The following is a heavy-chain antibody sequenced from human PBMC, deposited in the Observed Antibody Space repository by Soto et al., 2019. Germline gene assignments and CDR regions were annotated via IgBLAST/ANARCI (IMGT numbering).Heavy chain of an antibody. D-gene: IGHD6-19*01. V-gene: IGHV1-8*01. CDR3: ARGRIVVAGGFDP. J-gene: IGHJ5*02. Sequence: QVQLVQSGAEVKKPGASVKVSCKASGYTFTSYDIIWVRRATGQGLEWMGWMHPSTGNTDNAQKSHXRFXMTRNPSISTASMELSSLRFEDTALYYCARGRIVVAGGFDPWGQGTVVTVSS. CDR1: GYTFTSYD. CDR2: MHPSTGNT.